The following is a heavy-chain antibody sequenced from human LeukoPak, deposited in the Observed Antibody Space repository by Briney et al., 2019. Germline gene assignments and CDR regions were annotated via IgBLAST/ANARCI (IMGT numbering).Heavy chain of an antibody. CDR1: GFTFSDYY. V-gene: IGHV3-11*06. D-gene: IGHD2-15*01. J-gene: IGHJ4*02. CDR2: ISSSSSYT. CDR3: ARDRVCSGGSCYSGFDY. Sequence: KPGGSLRLSCAASGFTFSDYYMGWIRQAPGKGLEWVSYISSSSSYTNYADSVKGRFTISRDNAKNSLYLQMSSLRAEDTAVYYCARDRVCSGGSCYSGFDYWGQGTLVTVSS.